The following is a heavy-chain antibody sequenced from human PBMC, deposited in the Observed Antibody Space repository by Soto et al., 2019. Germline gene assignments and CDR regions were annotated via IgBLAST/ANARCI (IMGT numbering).Heavy chain of an antibody. CDR1: GGSISSGGYY. CDR3: AISYNWLSPYFVY. D-gene: IGHD1-20*01. CDR2: IYYSGSA. V-gene: IGHV4-31*03. J-gene: IGHJ4*02. Sequence: SETLSLTCTVSGGSISSGGYYWSWIRQHPGKGLEWIGYIYYSGSAYYNPSLKSRVTISVDTSKNQFSLKLSSVTAADTAVYYCAISYNWLSPYFVYPCPGPLLTV.